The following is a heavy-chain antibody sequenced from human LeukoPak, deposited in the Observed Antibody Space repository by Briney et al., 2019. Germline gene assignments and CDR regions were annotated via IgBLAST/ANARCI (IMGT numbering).Heavy chain of an antibody. V-gene: IGHV4-39*07. CDR2: IYYSGST. CDR3: ARAIAARTMNWFDP. CDR1: GGSISSSSYY. Sequence: PSETLSLTCTVSGGSISSSSYYWGWIRQPPGKGLEWIGSIYYSGSTYYNPSLKSRVTISVDTSKNQFSLKLSSVTAADTAVYYCARAIAARTMNWFDPWGQGTPVTVSS. J-gene: IGHJ5*02. D-gene: IGHD6-6*01.